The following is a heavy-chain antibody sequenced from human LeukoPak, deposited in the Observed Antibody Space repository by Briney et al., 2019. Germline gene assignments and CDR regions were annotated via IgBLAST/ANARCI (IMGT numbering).Heavy chain of an antibody. CDR1: GFIFSSYW. D-gene: IGHD2-2*01. Sequence: GGSLRLSCAASGFIFSSYWMSWVRQARGKALEWVANIKEDGMEKYYVESLEGRFTLSRDTATNSLCLQMNSLRAEDTAVYYCARTGYCSSTSCYGTFDYWGQGTLVTASS. CDR2: IKEDGMEK. V-gene: IGHV3-7*01. J-gene: IGHJ4*02. CDR3: ARTGYCSSTSCYGTFDY.